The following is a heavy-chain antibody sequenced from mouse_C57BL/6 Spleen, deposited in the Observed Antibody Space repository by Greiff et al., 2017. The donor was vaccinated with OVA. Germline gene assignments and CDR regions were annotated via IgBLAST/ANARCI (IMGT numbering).Heavy chain of an antibody. V-gene: IGHV1-82*01. J-gene: IGHJ4*01. CDR2: IYPGDGDT. CDR1: GYAFSSSW. Sequence: QVQLQQSGPELVKPGASVKISCKASGYAFSSSWMNWVKQRPGKGLEWIGRIYPGDGDTNYNGKFKGKATLTADKSSSTAYMQLSSLTSEDSAVYFFARSWDYGSHYAMDYWGQGTSVTVSS. CDR3: ARSWDYGSHYAMDY. D-gene: IGHD1-1*01.